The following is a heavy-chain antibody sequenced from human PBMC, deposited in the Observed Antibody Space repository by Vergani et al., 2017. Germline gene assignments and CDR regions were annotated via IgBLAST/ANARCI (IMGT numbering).Heavy chain of an antibody. D-gene: IGHD3-3*01. CDR1: GGTFSRYA. V-gene: IGHV1-69*01. Sequence: QVQLVQSGAEVKKPGSSVKVSCKASGGTFSRYAISWVRQAPGQGLEWMGGIIPIFGTANYAQKFQGRVTIPADESTSTAYMELSSLRSEDTAVYYCAXEPRAIFGVVREDNWFDPWGQGTLVTVSS. J-gene: IGHJ5*02. CDR3: AXEPRAIFGVVREDNWFDP. CDR2: IIPIFGTA.